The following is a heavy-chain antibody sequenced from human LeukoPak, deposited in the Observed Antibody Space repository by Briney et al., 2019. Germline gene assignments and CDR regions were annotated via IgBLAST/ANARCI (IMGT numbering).Heavy chain of an antibody. V-gene: IGHV4-31*03. CDR1: GGSITSGRYY. Sequence: PSETLSLTCSVSGGSITSGRYYWTWIRQYPEKGLEWIGYSYYTGSTHYKPSLKSRAAISLDKSKNQFSLNLTSATAADTAVYYCAGATYDLLTGYYLDSWGQGTLVTVSS. D-gene: IGHD3-9*01. CDR2: SYYTGST. CDR3: AGATYDLLTGYYLDS. J-gene: IGHJ4*02.